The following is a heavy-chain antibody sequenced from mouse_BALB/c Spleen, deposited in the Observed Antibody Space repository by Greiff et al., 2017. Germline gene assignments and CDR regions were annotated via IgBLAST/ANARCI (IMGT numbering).Heavy chain of an antibody. V-gene: IGHV3-2*02. D-gene: IGHD2-3*01. J-gene: IGHJ3*01. CDR2: ISYSGST. Sequence: EVKLVESGPGLVKPSQSLSLTCTVTGYSITSDYAWNWIRQFPGNKLEWMGYISYSGSTSYNPSLKSRISITRDTSKNQFFLQLNSVTTEDTATYYCARWEVYDGYYVSWFAYWGQGTLVTVSA. CDR3: ARWEVYDGYYVSWFAY. CDR1: GYSITSDYA.